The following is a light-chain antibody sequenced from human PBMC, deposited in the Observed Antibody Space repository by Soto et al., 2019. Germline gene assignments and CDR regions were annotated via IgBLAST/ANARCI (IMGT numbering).Light chain of an antibody. Sequence: QSVLTQSPSASGTPGQTVTISCSGSSSNIGSSFVNWYQHVPGTAPKLLIYRDNERLSGFPDRFSASKSVTSASLVISGLQSEDEADYYCSSWDDSLNGVVFGGGTKVTV. CDR3: SSWDDSLNGVV. V-gene: IGLV1-44*01. CDR1: SSNIGSSF. CDR2: RDN. J-gene: IGLJ2*01.